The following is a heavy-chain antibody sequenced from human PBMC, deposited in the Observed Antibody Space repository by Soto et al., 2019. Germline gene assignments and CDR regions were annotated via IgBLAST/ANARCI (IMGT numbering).Heavy chain of an antibody. Sequence: GGSLRLFCAATGFSFAGYALTWVRQAPGKGLEWLSAVSGGGASTYYADSVRGRFSVSRDVSGNMIYLQLNRLTAGDTASYYCAKTQTFNGYYGGFDAWGQGTRVTVSS. CDR2: VSGGGAST. D-gene: IGHD3-3*01. V-gene: IGHV3-23*01. CDR3: AKTQTFNGYYGGFDA. CDR1: GFSFAGYA. J-gene: IGHJ4*02.